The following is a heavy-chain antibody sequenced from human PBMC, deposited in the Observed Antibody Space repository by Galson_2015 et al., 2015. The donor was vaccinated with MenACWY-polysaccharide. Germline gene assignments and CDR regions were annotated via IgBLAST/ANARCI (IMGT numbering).Heavy chain of an antibody. CDR1: GFSFSSYW. CDR2: VKQDEGEK. Sequence: SLRLSCAASGFSFSSYWMSWVRQAPGKGLEWVGNVKQDEGEKNYVDSVKGRFTISRDNAKNSLYLQMNSLRAEDTAIYYCAKDSTDFWSVAGRFDHWGQGTLVTVSS. CDR3: AKDSTDFWSVAGRFDH. J-gene: IGHJ5*02. V-gene: IGHV3-7*01. D-gene: IGHD3-3*01.